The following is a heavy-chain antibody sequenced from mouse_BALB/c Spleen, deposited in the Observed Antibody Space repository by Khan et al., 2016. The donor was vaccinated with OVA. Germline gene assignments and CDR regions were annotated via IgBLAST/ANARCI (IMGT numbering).Heavy chain of an antibody. Sequence: QVQLQQSGPGLVAPSQSLSITCTVSGFSLTSYGVNWVRQPPGEGLEWLGVIWGDGSTTYHSPFKSRLIISKDSSKRQVFLTLNSLQTDDTATYYCARIDAYYYSMDYWGQGTLVTVSA. V-gene: IGHV2-3*01. D-gene: IGHD2-3*01. J-gene: IGHJ4*01. CDR1: GFSLTSYG. CDR2: IWGDGST. CDR3: ARIDAYYYSMDY.